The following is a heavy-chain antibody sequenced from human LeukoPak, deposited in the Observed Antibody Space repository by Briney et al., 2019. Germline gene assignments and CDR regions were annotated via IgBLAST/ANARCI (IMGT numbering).Heavy chain of an antibody. Sequence: ASVKVSCKASGYTFNSYGITWVRQAPGQGLEWMGWISAYNGNTNYAQKLQGRVTMTTDTSTSTVYMELSSLRSEDTAVYYCARALPHRRLMDTTMEQHWFDPWGQGTLVTVSS. CDR1: GYTFNSYG. J-gene: IGHJ5*02. CDR2: ISAYNGNT. CDR3: ARALPHRRLMDTTMEQHWFDP. D-gene: IGHD5-18*01. V-gene: IGHV1-18*01.